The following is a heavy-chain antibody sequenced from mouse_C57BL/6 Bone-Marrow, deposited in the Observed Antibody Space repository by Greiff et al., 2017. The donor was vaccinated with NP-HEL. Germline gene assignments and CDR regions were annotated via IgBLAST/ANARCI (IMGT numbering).Heavy chain of an antibody. V-gene: IGHV1-69*01. D-gene: IGHD2-4*01. Sequence: QVQLQQPGAELVMPGASVKLSCKASGYTFTSYWIHWVKQRPGQGLEWIGEIDPSDSYTNYNQKFKGKSTLTVDKSSSTAYMQLSSLTSEDSAVYYCARLYDYLWYFDVWGTGTTVTFSS. CDR3: ARLYDYLWYFDV. CDR1: GYTFTSYW. J-gene: IGHJ1*03. CDR2: IDPSDSYT.